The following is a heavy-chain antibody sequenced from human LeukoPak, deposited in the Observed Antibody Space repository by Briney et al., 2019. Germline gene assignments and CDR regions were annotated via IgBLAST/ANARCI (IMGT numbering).Heavy chain of an antibody. Sequence: SGGSLRLSCAASGFTFSTHSMSWVRQSPGKGLEWVLSISSGSSHIYYADSMKGRFTISRDNAKNSLFLQMNSLRAEDTAVYYCVRDFRTQLDGYSPPYHFDYWGQGALVTVSS. J-gene: IGHJ4*02. CDR2: ISSGSSHI. CDR3: VRDFRTQLDGYSPPYHFDY. V-gene: IGHV3-21*01. D-gene: IGHD5-24*01. CDR1: GFTFSTHS.